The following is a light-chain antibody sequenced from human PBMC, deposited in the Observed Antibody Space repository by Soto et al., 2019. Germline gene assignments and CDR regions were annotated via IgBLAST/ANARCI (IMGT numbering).Light chain of an antibody. V-gene: IGKV1-9*01. J-gene: IGKJ5*01. Sequence: DIQLTQSPSFLSASVGDRVTITCRASQDISSYLAWYQQKPGKAPKLLIYAASTLQSGVPLRFSGSGSGTEFTLTISSLQPEDSATYYCQQLKSYPITFGQGTRLEIK. CDR2: AAS. CDR3: QQLKSYPIT. CDR1: QDISSY.